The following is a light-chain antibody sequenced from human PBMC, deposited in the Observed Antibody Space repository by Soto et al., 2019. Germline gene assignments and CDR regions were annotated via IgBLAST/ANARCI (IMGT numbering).Light chain of an antibody. Sequence: EIVLTQSPATLSLSPGERATLSCRASQSVSSYLAWYQQRPGQSPRLLIYDASNRATCIQARLSGSGSATDFTLTTTSRKAEDFAVYYCQQRTSWPMTFGQGTRLEI. CDR3: QQRTSWPMT. V-gene: IGKV3-11*01. CDR1: QSVSSY. J-gene: IGKJ5*01. CDR2: DAS.